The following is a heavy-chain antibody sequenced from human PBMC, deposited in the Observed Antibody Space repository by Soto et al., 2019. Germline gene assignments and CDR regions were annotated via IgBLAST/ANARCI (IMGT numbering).Heavy chain of an antibody. CDR2: INPNSGGT. CDR1: GYTFTGYY. CDR3: ARGWDTAMVNYYYYYGMDV. Sequence: ASVKVSCKASGYTFTGYYMHWVRQAPGQGLEWMGWINPNSGGTNYAQKFQGWVTMTRDTSISTAYMELSRLRSDDTAVYYCARGWDTAMVNYYYYYGMDVWGQGTTVTVSS. V-gene: IGHV1-2*04. J-gene: IGHJ6*02. D-gene: IGHD5-18*01.